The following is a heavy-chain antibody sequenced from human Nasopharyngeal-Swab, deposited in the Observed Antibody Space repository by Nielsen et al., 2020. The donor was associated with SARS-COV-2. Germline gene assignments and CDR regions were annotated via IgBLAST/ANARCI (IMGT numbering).Heavy chain of an antibody. CDR2: IYSGGST. D-gene: IGHD5-24*01. Sequence: WIRQPPGKGLEWVSVIYSGGSTYYADSVKGRFTISRDNSKNTLYLQMNSLRAKDTAVYYCARSRGRDGYNYAFDIWGQGTMVTVSS. CDR3: ARSRGRDGYNYAFDI. V-gene: IGHV3-53*01. J-gene: IGHJ3*02.